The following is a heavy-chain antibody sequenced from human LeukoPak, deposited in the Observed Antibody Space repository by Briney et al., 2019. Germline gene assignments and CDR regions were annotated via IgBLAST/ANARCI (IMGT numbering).Heavy chain of an antibody. Sequence: SETLSLTCAVYGGSFSGYYWSWIRQPPGKGLEWIGEINHSGSTNYNPSLKSRVTISVDTSKNQFSLKLSSVTAADTAVYYCARAYYDFWSGYGYFDYWGQGALVTVSS. CDR2: INHSGST. CDR3: ARAYYDFWSGYGYFDY. D-gene: IGHD3-3*01. V-gene: IGHV4-34*01. CDR1: GGSFSGYY. J-gene: IGHJ4*02.